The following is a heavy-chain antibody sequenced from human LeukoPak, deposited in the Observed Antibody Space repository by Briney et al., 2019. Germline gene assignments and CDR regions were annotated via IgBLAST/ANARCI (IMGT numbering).Heavy chain of an antibody. CDR3: ARARSGTYEF. D-gene: IGHD2-8*01. CDR2: INPNSGDT. V-gene: IGHV1-2*02. CDR1: GYTFIGYY. J-gene: IGHJ4*02. Sequence: GASVKVSCKASGYTFIGYYIHWVRQAPGQGLEWMGRINPNSGDTNYAQNFQGRVTMTRDTSISTAYMELSRLRSDDTAVYYCARARSGTYEFWGQGTLVTVSS.